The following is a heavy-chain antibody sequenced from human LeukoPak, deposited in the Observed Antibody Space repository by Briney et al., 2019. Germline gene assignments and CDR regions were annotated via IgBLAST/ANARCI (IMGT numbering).Heavy chain of an antibody. J-gene: IGHJ4*02. Sequence: ASVTVSCTVSGYTLTEFSMHWVRQAPGKGLEWMGGFDPEDGERVYAQKFQGRVTMTEDTSTDTAYMELSSLRSEDTAVYYCATFTQSGAQGVSDYWGQGTLVTVSS. D-gene: IGHD3-10*01. CDR3: ATFTQSGAQGVSDY. CDR2: FDPEDGER. CDR1: GYTLTEFS. V-gene: IGHV1-24*01.